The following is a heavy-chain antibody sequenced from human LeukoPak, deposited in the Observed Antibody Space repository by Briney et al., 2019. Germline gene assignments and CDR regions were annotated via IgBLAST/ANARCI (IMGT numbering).Heavy chain of an antibody. CDR3: ARKNYGDRHPYDY. D-gene: IGHD2-21*02. J-gene: IGHJ4*02. CDR2: INVGNGDT. CDR1: GYNLITYA. V-gene: IGHV1-3*01. Sequence: GASVKVSCKASGYNLITYAMHWVRQAPGQGLEWMGYINVGNGDTKYSQKFQGRVTFTRDTSASIAYMELSSLTSEDTAIYYCARKNYGDRHPYDYWGQGTLVTVSS.